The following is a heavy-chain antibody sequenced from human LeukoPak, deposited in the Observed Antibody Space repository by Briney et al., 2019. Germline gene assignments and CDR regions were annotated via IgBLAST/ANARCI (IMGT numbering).Heavy chain of an antibody. Sequence: SGGSLRLSCAASGFTFSSYAMSWVRQAPGKGLEWVSTISGSGGSTFYADSVKGRFTISRDNSKNTLYLHMNSLSAEDTAIYYCAKDSFSTRWGQGTLVTVSS. J-gene: IGHJ4*02. V-gene: IGHV3-23*01. D-gene: IGHD2-2*01. CDR3: AKDSFSTR. CDR1: GFTFSSYA. CDR2: ISGSGGST.